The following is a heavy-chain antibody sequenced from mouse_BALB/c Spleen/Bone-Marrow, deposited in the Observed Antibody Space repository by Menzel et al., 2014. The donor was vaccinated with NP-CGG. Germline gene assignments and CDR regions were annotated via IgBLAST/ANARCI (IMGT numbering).Heavy chain of an antibody. Sequence: EVKVVDSGGGLVQPGGSLKLSCTASGFELSRYWMSWVRQAPGKGLEWIGEINPNSRTINYTPSLKERFIISRDNAKNTLYLQMSKVRSEDTALYFCASCGYYGWLAYWGQGTLVTVSA. D-gene: IGHD2-3*01. J-gene: IGHJ3*01. CDR3: ASCGYYGWLAY. CDR1: GFELSRYW. V-gene: IGHV4-1*02. CDR2: INPNSRTI.